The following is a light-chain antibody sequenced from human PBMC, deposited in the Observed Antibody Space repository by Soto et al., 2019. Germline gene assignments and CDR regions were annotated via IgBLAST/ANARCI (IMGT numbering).Light chain of an antibody. V-gene: IGKV1-5*01. CDR2: DAS. Sequence: DIQMTQSPSTLSASVGDRVTITCRASQSISRWLAWHQQKPGKAPKVLIFDASSLESGVPSRFSGSGSGTEFTLSISGLQPDDFATYYCQQYHTYPWTFGQGTKVDIK. J-gene: IGKJ1*01. CDR3: QQYHTYPWT. CDR1: QSISRW.